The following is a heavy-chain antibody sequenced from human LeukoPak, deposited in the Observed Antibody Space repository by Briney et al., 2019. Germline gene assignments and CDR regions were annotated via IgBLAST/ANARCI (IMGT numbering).Heavy chain of an antibody. D-gene: IGHD2-2*01. CDR3: AKEMGYCSSTSCYAGFDY. J-gene: IGHJ4*02. CDR2: ISASGRTN. CDR1: EFIFSDYD. V-gene: IGHV3-48*03. Sequence: PGGSLRLSCDASEFIFSDYDMNWVRQAPGKGLEWVAHISASGRTNYYADAVKGRFTISRDNSKNTLYLQMNSLRAEDTAVYYCAKEMGYCSSTSCYAGFDYWGQGTLVTVSS.